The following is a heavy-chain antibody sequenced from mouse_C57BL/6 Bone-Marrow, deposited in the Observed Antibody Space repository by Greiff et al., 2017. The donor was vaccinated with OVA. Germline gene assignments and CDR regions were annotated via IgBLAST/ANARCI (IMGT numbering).Heavy chain of an antibody. CDR1: GYTFTGYW. CDR3: AINSYYGSSPYAMDY. V-gene: IGHV1-9*01. J-gene: IGHJ4*01. CDR2: ILPGSGST. Sequence: QVQLQQSGAELMKPGASVKLSCKATGYTFTGYWIEWVKQRPGHGLEWIGEILPGSGSTNYNEKFKGKATFTADTSSNTAYMQLSSLTTEDSAIYDGAINSYYGSSPYAMDYWGQGTSVTVSS. D-gene: IGHD1-1*01.